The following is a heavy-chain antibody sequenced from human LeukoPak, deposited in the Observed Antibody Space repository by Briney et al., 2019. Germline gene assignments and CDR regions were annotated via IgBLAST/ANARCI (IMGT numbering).Heavy chain of an antibody. J-gene: IGHJ4*02. CDR3: ARTRGGITMIVVVISGVDY. V-gene: IGHV3-23*01. Sequence: QPGGSLRLSCAASGFTFSSYAMGWVRQAPGKGLEWVSAIIGRGGSTYYADSVKGRLTISRDNTKNTLYLQMNSLRAEDTAVYYCARTRGGITMIVVVISGVDYWGQGTLVTVSS. CDR2: IIGRGGST. CDR1: GFTFSSYA. D-gene: IGHD3-22*01.